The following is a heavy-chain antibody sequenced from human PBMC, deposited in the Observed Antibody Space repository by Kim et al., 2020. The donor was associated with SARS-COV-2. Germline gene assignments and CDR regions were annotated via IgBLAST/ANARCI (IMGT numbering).Heavy chain of an antibody. V-gene: IGHV1-69*04. Sequence: NYAQKFQGRVTITADKSTSTAYMELSSMRSEDTAVYYCAGDNPPYNWWVYWGQGTLVTVSS. D-gene: IGHD1-20*01. CDR3: AGDNPPYNWWVY. J-gene: IGHJ4*02.